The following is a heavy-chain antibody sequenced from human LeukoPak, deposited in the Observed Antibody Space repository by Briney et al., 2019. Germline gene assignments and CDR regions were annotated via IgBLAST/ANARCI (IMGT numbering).Heavy chain of an antibody. Sequence: GGSLRLSCAASGFTFSSYSMTWVRQAPGKGLEWVSYISSSSSTIYYADSVKGRFTISRDNAKNSLYLQMNSLRAEDTALYYCAKDIAVAGNIWGQGTMVTVSS. D-gene: IGHD6-19*01. CDR1: GFTFSSYS. CDR2: ISSSSSTI. CDR3: AKDIAVAGNI. V-gene: IGHV3-48*04. J-gene: IGHJ3*02.